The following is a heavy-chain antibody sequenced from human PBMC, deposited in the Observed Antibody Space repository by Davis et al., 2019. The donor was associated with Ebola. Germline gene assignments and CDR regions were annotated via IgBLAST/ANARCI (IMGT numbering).Heavy chain of an antibody. CDR3: ATGVQGVIIIELGYFQH. Sequence: SVKVSCKASGGTFSSYAISWVRQAPGQGLEWMGGIIPIFGTANYAQKFQGRVTITADKSTSTAYMELSSLRSEDTAVYYCATGVQGVIIIELGYFQHWGQGTLVTVSS. D-gene: IGHD3-10*01. CDR2: IIPIFGTA. V-gene: IGHV1-69*06. J-gene: IGHJ1*01. CDR1: GGTFSSYA.